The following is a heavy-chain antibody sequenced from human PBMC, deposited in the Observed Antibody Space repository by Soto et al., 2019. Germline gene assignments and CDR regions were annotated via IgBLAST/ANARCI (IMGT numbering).Heavy chain of an antibody. CDR2: INHSGST. J-gene: IGHJ4*02. D-gene: IGHD6-13*01. V-gene: IGHV4-34*01. CDR3: GRGRQQQLVLVDY. CDR1: GGSFSGYY. Sequence: PSETLSLTCAVYGGSFSGYYWSWIRQHPGKGLEWIGEINHSGSTNYNPSLKSRVTISVDTSKNQFSLKLSSVTAADTAVYYCGRGRQQQLVLVDYWGQGTLVTVSS.